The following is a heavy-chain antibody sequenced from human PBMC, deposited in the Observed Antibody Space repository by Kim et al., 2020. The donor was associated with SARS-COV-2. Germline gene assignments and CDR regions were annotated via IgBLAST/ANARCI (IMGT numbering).Heavy chain of an antibody. V-gene: IGHV1-46*01. Sequence: SYPQKFQGRVTMTRDTSTSTVYMELSSLRSEDTAVYYCAREGPNPYYFDYWGQGTLVTVSS. J-gene: IGHJ4*02. CDR3: AREGPNPYYFDY.